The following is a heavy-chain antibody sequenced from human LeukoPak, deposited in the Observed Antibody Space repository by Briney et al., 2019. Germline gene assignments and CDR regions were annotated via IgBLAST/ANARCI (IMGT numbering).Heavy chain of an antibody. CDR1: GGSISSYY. D-gene: IGHD6-19*01. Sequence: PSETLSLTCTVPGGSISSYYWSWIRQPPGKGLEWIGYIYYSGSTNYNPSLKSRVTISVDTSKNQFSLKLSSVTAADTAVYYCARDRASGLVKWGQGTLVTVSS. CDR2: IYYSGST. CDR3: ARDRASGLVK. J-gene: IGHJ4*02. V-gene: IGHV4-59*01.